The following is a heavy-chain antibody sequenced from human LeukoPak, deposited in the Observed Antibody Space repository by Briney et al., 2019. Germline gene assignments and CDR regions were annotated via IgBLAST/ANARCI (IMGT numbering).Heavy chain of an antibody. J-gene: IGHJ3*02. V-gene: IGHV1-69*13. Sequence: SVKVSCKASGGTFSSYAISWVRQAPGQGLEWMGGIIPIFGTANYAQKFQGRVTITADESTSTAYMELSSLRSGDTAVYYCARDPLGTTAAFDIWGQGTMVTVSS. CDR3: ARDPLGTTAAFDI. CDR1: GGTFSSYA. CDR2: IIPIFGTA. D-gene: IGHD1-1*01.